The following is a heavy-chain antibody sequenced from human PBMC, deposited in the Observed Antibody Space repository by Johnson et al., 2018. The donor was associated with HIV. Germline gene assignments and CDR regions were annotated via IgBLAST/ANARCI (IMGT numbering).Heavy chain of an antibody. Sequence: EQLVESGGGLVQPGGSLRLSCAASGLIFSRSWMHWVRQAPGKGLVWVSRTNSDGTTTNYADSVKGRFTISRDNAKNSLYLQMNSLRAEDTALYYCAREALDGPCDDAFDIWGQGTMVTVSS. D-gene: IGHD5-24*01. J-gene: IGHJ3*02. CDR1: GLIFSRSW. CDR3: AREALDGPCDDAFDI. CDR2: TNSDGTTT. V-gene: IGHV3-74*01.